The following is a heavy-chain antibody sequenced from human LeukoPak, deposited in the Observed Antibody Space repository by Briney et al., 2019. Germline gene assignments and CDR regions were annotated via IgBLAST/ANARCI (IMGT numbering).Heavy chain of an antibody. Sequence: ASVKVSCKASGYTFTGYYMHWVRQAPGQGLEWMGWINPNSGGTNYAQKFQGRVTITAVDSMRTAYMELSSLRSEDTAVYYCARGWLAETTVVTPYNYWGQGTLVTVSS. D-gene: IGHD4-23*01. V-gene: IGHV1-2*02. CDR3: ARGWLAETTVVTPYNY. J-gene: IGHJ4*02. CDR2: INPNSGGT. CDR1: GYTFTGYY.